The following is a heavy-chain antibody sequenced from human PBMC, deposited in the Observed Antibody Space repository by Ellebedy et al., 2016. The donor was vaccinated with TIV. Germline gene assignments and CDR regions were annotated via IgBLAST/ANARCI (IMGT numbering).Heavy chain of an antibody. CDR1: GFTFNRYV. CDR3: AKDHEWAGFMAVDYGMDV. CDR2: ISFDGKRL. Sequence: GESLKISXVASGFTFNRYVFHWVRQAPGKGLEWVANISFDGKRLAYAASVKGRFTISRENSMNTVYLQMNSLRGEDTAQYYCAKDHEWAGFMAVDYGMDVWGQGTTVTVSS. J-gene: IGHJ6*02. V-gene: IGHV3-30*18. D-gene: IGHD1-26*01.